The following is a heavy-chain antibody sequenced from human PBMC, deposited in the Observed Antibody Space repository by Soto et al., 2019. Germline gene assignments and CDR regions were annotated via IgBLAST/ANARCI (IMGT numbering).Heavy chain of an antibody. CDR2: IFHSGST. Sequence: SETLSLTCAVSGGSIISNSYYWGWIRQPPGQGLEWIASIFHSGSTYYNPSLKSRVTMSVDTSKNQFSLSLASVTAADTAVYYCARDQNSYDILTGYPGMDVWGQGTTVTVSS. V-gene: IGHV4-39*02. CDR3: ARDQNSYDILTGYPGMDV. J-gene: IGHJ6*02. D-gene: IGHD3-9*01. CDR1: GGSIISNSYY.